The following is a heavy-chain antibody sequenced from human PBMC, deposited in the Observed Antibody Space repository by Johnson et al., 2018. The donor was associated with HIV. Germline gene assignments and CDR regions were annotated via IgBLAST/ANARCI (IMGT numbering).Heavy chain of an antibody. CDR1: GFTFSSYG. CDR3: AKGIPKGYDSSGYQDAFDI. Sequence: QVQLVESGGGVVQPGRSLRLSCAASGFTFSSYGMHWVRQAPGKGLEWVAVISYDGSNKYYADSVKGRFTISRDNAKNSLYLQMNSLRAEDTALYYCAKGIPKGYDSSGYQDAFDIWGQGTMVTVSS. V-gene: IGHV3-30*18. J-gene: IGHJ3*02. D-gene: IGHD3-22*01. CDR2: ISYDGSNK.